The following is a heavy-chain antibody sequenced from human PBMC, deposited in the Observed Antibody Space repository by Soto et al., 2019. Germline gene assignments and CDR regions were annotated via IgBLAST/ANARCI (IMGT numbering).Heavy chain of an antibody. CDR3: ARPAYYYDSSGYYFDY. D-gene: IGHD3-22*01. V-gene: IGHV4-39*01. J-gene: IGHJ4*02. CDR2: IYYSGST. CDR1: GGSISSSSYY. Sequence: PSETLSLTCTVSGGSISSSSYYWGWIRQPPGKGLEWIGSIYYSGSTYYNPSLKSRVTISVDTSKNQFSLKLSSVTAADTAVYYXARPAYYYDSSGYYFDYWGQGTLVTVSS.